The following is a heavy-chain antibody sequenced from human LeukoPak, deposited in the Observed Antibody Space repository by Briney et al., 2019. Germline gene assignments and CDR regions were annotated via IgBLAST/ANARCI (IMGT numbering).Heavy chain of an antibody. CDR2: LYSGSDT. CDR3: ARVGDHFHWYLDL. CDR1: GFTVSTNY. D-gene: IGHD3-10*01. V-gene: IGHV3-53*01. J-gene: IGHJ2*01. Sequence: GGSLRLSCAASGFTVSTNYMNWVRQAPGKGLEWVSILYSGSDTYYADSVKCRFTISRDSSKNIMSLQMNNLSAEDTAVYYCARVGDHFHWYLDLWGRGTLVTVSS.